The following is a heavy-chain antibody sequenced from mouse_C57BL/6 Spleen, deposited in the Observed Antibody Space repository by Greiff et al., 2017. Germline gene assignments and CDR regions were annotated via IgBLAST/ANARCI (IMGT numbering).Heavy chain of an antibody. CDR3: ARGWGRYWYFDV. CDR2: IYPGDGDT. D-gene: IGHD2-3*01. Sequence: QVQLQQSGAELVKPGASVKISCKASGYAFSSYWMNWVKQRPGKGLEWIGQIYPGDGDTNYNGKFKGKATLTADKSSSTAYMQLSSLTSEDSAVYFCARGWGRYWYFDVWGTGTTVTVSS. CDR1: GYAFSSYW. J-gene: IGHJ1*03. V-gene: IGHV1-80*01.